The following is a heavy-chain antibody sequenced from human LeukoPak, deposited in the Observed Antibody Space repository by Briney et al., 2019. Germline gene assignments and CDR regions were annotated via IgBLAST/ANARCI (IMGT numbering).Heavy chain of an antibody. CDR3: ASAAGNSVY. D-gene: IGHD5/OR15-5a*01. CDR2: IKQDGSEK. V-gene: IGHV3-7*03. J-gene: IGHJ4*02. CDR1: GFTFSSHW. Sequence: PGGSLRLSCAASGFTFSSHWMSWVRQAPGKGLEWVANIKQDGSEKYYVDSVKGRFTISRDSAQSSLYLQMNSLRAEDTAVYYCASAAGNSVYWGQGTLVTVSS.